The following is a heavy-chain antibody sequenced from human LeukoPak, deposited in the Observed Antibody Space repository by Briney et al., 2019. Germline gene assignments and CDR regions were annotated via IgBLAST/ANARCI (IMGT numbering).Heavy chain of an antibody. V-gene: IGHV1-2*02. CDR2: INPNSGGT. CDR3: ASLWGVGDCSSTSCYWLDAFDI. Sequence: ASVKVSCKASGYTFTGYYMHWVRQAPGQGLEWMGWINPNSGGTNYAQKFQGRVTMTRDTSISTAYMELSRLRSDDTAVYYCASLWGVGDCSSTSCYWLDAFDIWGQGTMVTVSS. J-gene: IGHJ3*02. D-gene: IGHD2-2*01. CDR1: GYTFTGYY.